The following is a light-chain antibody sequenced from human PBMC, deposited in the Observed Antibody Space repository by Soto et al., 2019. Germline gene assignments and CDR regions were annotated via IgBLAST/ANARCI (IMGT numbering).Light chain of an antibody. J-gene: IGKJ1*01. CDR1: QSTSSY. V-gene: IGKV1-5*03. CDR3: QQYSSHST. CDR2: QAS. Sequence: EIQMTQSPSTLSASVGDSLTIACRASQSTSSYLAWYEQKPGKXPXXLIYQASSLENGVPSRFSGTGSGTDFSLPLSSLQPDDFATDDCQQYSSHSTFGQGTKVDI.